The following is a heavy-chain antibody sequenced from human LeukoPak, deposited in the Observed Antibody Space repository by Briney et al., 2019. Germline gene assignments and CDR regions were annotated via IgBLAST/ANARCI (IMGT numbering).Heavy chain of an antibody. D-gene: IGHD3-22*01. V-gene: IGHV3-30-3*01. CDR1: GFTFSSYA. CDR2: ISYDGSNK. CDR3: AAGEPSRDYYDSSGYSLFDY. J-gene: IGHJ4*02. Sequence: SGGSLRLSCAASGFTFSSYAMHWVRQAPGKGLEWVAVISYDGSNKYYADSVKGRFTISRDNSKNTLYLQMNSLRSEDTAVYYCAAGEPSRDYYDSSGYSLFDYWGQGTLVTVSS.